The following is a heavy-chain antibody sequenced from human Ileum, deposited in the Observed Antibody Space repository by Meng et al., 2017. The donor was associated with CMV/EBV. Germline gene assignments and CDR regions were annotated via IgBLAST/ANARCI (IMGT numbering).Heavy chain of an antibody. Sequence: SCKASGYTFTSTNLIWVRQAPGQGPEWMGWINTNTGNPTYARDFTGRFVFSLDTSVSTAYLQISGLKAEDTAVYYCARDGLNERYFDYWGQGTLVTVSS. CDR1: GYTFTSTN. V-gene: IGHV7-4-1*02. J-gene: IGHJ4*02. CDR3: ARDGLNERYFDY. CDR2: INTNTGNP.